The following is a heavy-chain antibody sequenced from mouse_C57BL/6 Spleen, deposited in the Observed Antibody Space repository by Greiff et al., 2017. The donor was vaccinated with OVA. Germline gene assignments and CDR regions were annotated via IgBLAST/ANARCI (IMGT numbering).Heavy chain of an antibody. Sequence: QVHVKQSGPGLVQPSQSLSITCTVSGFSLTSYGVHWVRQSPGKGLEWLGVIWSGGSTDYNSAFISRLSISKDNSQSQVFFKMHSLQADDTAIYYCARNDYGGFAYWAQGTLVTVSA. CDR2: IWSGGST. CDR1: GFSLTSYG. CDR3: ARNDYGGFAY. J-gene: IGHJ3*01. V-gene: IGHV2-2*01. D-gene: IGHD2-4*01.